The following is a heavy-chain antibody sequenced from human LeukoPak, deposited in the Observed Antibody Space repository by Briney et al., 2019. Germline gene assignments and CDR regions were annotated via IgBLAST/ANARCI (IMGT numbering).Heavy chain of an antibody. CDR1: GFTFSSYW. CDR2: INSDGSST. D-gene: IGHD2-2*02. J-gene: IGHJ6*04. V-gene: IGHV3-74*01. CDR3: VATYLYAMDV. Sequence: GGSLRLSCAASGFTFSSYWMHWVRQAPGKGLVWVSHINSDGSSTSYADSVKGRVTISRDNAKNTLYPQMNSPRAEDTAVYYCVATYLYAMDVWGKGTTVTVSS.